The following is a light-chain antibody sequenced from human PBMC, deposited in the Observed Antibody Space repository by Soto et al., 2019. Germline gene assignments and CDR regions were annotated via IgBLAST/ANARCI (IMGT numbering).Light chain of an antibody. CDR1: VLAKKY. V-gene: IGLV3-27*01. Sequence: SYELTQPSSVSVSPGQTARITCSGDVLAKKYARWFQQKPGQAPVLVTYKDSERPSGIPERFSGFSSGTTVTLTISGAQVEDEADYYCYSAADNNLGVFGGGTKLTVL. CDR3: YSAADNNLGV. CDR2: KDS. J-gene: IGLJ3*02.